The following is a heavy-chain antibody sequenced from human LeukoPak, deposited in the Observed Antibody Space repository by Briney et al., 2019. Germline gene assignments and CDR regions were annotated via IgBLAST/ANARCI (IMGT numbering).Heavy chain of an antibody. J-gene: IGHJ4*02. V-gene: IGHV3-21*06. CDR2: ISDTSDI. CDR1: GFTFRIYG. D-gene: IGHD3-10*01. Sequence: GGSLRLSCVASGFTFRIYGMNSVRQAPGKGLEWVASISDTSDISYVDPVKGRFTVSRDNAKNSVFLQMNSLRLDDTRVYFCARDRGARGRGLAWGQGTLVSVSS. CDR3: ARDRGARGRGLA.